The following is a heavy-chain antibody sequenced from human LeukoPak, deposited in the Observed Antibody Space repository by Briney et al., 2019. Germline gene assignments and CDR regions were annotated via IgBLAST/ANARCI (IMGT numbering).Heavy chain of an antibody. CDR3: AKDRAAVTATKAAFDY. CDR2: ISYDGNTI. CDR1: GFSFSSYG. Sequence: PGGSLRLSCAASGFSFSSYGMHWVRQAPGKGLEWLTVISYDGNTIYYADSVKGRFTISRDNSKNTLYLQMNSLRAEDTAVYYCAKDRAAVTATKAAFDYWGQGTLVTVSS. D-gene: IGHD2-21*02. J-gene: IGHJ4*02. V-gene: IGHV3-30*18.